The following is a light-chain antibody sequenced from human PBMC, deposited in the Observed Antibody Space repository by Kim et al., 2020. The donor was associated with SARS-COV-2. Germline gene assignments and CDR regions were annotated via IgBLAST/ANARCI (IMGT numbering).Light chain of an antibody. CDR3: AAWDDSLSGRL. Sequence: GPSVTMSLSGGNSNIGKTFVYWYQQLPGTAPKVLIYANTQRPSGVPDRFSGSKSGTSASLTISGLRSEDEADYYCAAWDDSLSGRLFGGGTQLTVL. CDR1: NSNIGKTF. J-gene: IGLJ3*02. CDR2: ANT. V-gene: IGLV1-47*02.